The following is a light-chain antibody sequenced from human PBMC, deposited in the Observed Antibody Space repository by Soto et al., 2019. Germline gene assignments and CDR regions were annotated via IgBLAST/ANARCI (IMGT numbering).Light chain of an antibody. J-gene: IGKJ1*01. CDR2: GAS. V-gene: IGKV3-20*01. Sequence: EIVMTQSPLTLSASPGERATLSCRASQTVSSSSLAWYQQKPGQAPRLLIFGASTRAAGFPDRFSGSGSGTDFTLTISRLEPEDFAVYYCQQYGSSPRTFGQGTKVDIK. CDR1: QTVSSSS. CDR3: QQYGSSPRT.